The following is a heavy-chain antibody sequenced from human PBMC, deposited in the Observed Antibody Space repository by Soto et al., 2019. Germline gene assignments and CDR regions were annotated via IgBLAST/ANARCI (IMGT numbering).Heavy chain of an antibody. V-gene: IGHV3-7*02. CDR3: ATIYGSGREAAFDI. J-gene: IGHJ3*02. CDR1: GFSFSSHW. CDR2: IQQVGSHK. D-gene: IGHD3-10*01. Sequence: EVQLVESGGGLVQPGGSLRLSCAASGFSFSSHWMSWVRQAPGKGLEWVANIQQVGSHKYYVDSVKGRFTISRDNAKNSLFLQMRGLRAADTAVYFCATIYGSGREAAFDIWGQGTMVIVSS.